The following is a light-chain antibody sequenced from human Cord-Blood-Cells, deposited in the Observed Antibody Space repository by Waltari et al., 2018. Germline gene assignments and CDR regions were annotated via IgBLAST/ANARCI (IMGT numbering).Light chain of an antibody. V-gene: IGLV2-14*01. CDR1: SSDVGGYNY. J-gene: IGLJ1*01. CDR3: SSYTSSNYV. CDR2: DVS. Sequence: QSALTQPASLSGSPGQSLPISCTGTSSDVGGYNYVSWYQPHPGKAPKLMIYDVSNRPSGVSNRFSGSKSGNTASLTISGLQAEDEADYNCSSYTSSNYVFGTGTKVTVL.